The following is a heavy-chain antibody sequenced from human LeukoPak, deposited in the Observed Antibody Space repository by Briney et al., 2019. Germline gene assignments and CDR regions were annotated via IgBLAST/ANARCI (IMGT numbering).Heavy chain of an antibody. J-gene: IGHJ3*02. CDR3: SRDTADDAFDI. Sequence: PGGSLRLSCAASGFTFSSYWMDWVRQAPGKGLVWVSRINSDGSSTSYADSVKGRFTISRDNAKNTLYLQMNSLRAEDTAVYYCSRDTADDAFDIWGQGTMVTVSS. CDR2: INSDGSST. V-gene: IGHV3-74*01. CDR1: GFTFSSYW.